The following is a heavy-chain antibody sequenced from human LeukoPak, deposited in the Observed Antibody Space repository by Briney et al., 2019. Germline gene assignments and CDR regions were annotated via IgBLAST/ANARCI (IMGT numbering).Heavy chain of an antibody. CDR1: GFTFSSYG. CDR2: ISGSGGST. Sequence: GGSLRLSCAASGFTFSSYGMIWVRQAPGKGLEWVSGISGSGGSTYVADSVKGRFTISRDNSKNTLYLQMNSLRAEDTAVYYCAKAVVRGVIYYYYYMDVWGKGTTVTISS. J-gene: IGHJ6*03. V-gene: IGHV3-23*01. CDR3: AKAVVRGVIYYYYYMDV. D-gene: IGHD3-10*01.